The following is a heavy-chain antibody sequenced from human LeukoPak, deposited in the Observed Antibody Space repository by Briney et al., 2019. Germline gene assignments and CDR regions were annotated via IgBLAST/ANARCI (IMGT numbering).Heavy chain of an antibody. CDR1: GYTFTSYG. CDR2: ISAYNGNT. V-gene: IGHV1-18*01. Sequence: ASVKVSCKASGYTFTSYGISWVRQAPGQGLEWMGWISAYNGNTNYAQKLQGRVTMTTDTSTSTAYMELRSLRSDDTAVYYCARDYDYVWGSYRRTPLDYWGQGTLVTVSS. D-gene: IGHD3-16*02. CDR3: ARDYDYVWGSYRRTPLDY. J-gene: IGHJ4*02.